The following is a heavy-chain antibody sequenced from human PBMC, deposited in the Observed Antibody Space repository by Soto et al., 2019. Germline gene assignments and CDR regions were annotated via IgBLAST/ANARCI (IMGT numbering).Heavy chain of an antibody. Sequence: QVQRLQSGAEVKKPGSSLKVSCKASGGPFSSYAISWVRQAPGQGLEWMGGIIPIFGTANYAQKFQGRVTITADESTSTAYMELSSLRSEDTAVYYCATGGYNDRRFDYWGQGTLVTVSS. CDR3: ATGGYNDRRFDY. J-gene: IGHJ4*02. D-gene: IGHD5-12*01. CDR2: IIPIFGTA. CDR1: GGPFSSYA. V-gene: IGHV1-69*01.